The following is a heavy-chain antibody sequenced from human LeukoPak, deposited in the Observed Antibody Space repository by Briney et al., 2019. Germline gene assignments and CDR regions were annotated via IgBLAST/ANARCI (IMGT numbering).Heavy chain of an antibody. CDR1: GGSISSYY. CDR2: FHYSGST. J-gene: IGHJ5*01. V-gene: IGHV4-59*01. Sequence: SETQSLICTVSGGSISSYYWNWIRQPPGEGLEWIGYFHYSGSTNYNPSLKSRVTISVDTSKNQFSLKLSSVTAADTAVYYCARGGAAGSQLHWFDPWGQGTLVTVSS. D-gene: IGHD3-10*01. CDR3: ARGGAAGSQLHWFDP.